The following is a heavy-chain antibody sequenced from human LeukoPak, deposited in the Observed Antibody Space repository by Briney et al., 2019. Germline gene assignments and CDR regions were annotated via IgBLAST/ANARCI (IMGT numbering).Heavy chain of an antibody. CDR1: GYTFTSYA. J-gene: IGHJ4*02. V-gene: IGHV7-4-1*02. D-gene: IGHD3-22*01. CDR3: ARDSQNSAIYYDSSGLGGY. Sequence: ASVKVSCKASGYTFTSYAMNWVRQAPGQGLEWMGWINTNTGNPTYVQGFTGRFVFSLDTSVSTAYLQISSLKAEDTAVNYCARDSQNSAIYYDSSGLGGYWGQGTLVTVSS. CDR2: INTNTGNP.